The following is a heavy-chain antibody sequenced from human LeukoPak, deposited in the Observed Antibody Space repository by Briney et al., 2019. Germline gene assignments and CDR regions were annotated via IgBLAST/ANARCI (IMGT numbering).Heavy chain of an antibody. Sequence: SETLSLTCTVSGGSISSYYWSWIRQPPGKGLEWIGYIYYSGSTNYNPSLKSRVTISVDTSKNQFSLKLSSVTAADTAVYYCARGDQRFLEGPWGYWGQGTLVTVSS. CDR3: ARGDQRFLEGPWGY. D-gene: IGHD3-3*01. CDR2: IYYSGST. V-gene: IGHV4-59*01. CDR1: GGSISSYY. J-gene: IGHJ4*02.